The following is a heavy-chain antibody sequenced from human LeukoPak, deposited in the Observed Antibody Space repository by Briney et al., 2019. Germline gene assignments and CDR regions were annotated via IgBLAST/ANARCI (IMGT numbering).Heavy chain of an antibody. J-gene: IGHJ2*01. CDR3: ARAYYGSGRYHYWYFDL. CDR2: IHYSGST. D-gene: IGHD3-10*01. CDR1: GGSISSYY. Sequence: SETLSLTCIISGGSISSYYWSWSRQPPGKGLEWIGYIHYSGSTNYNPSLKSRVTISLDTSKNQFSLKLSSVTAADTAMYYCARAYYGSGRYHYWYFDLWGRGTLVTVSS. V-gene: IGHV4-59*01.